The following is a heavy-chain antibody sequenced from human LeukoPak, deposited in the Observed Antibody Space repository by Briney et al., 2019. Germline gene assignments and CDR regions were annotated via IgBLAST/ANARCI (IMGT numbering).Heavy chain of an antibody. CDR1: GYTFTSYG. CDR3: ARESSHYYDSSGYFAGSYYYGMDV. J-gene: IGHJ6*02. D-gene: IGHD3-22*01. CDR2: ISAYNGNT. V-gene: IGHV1-18*01. Sequence: ASVKVSCKASGYTFTSYGISWVRQAPGQGLEWMGWISAYNGNTNYAQKLQGRVTMTTDTSTSTAYMELRSLRSDDTAVYYCARESSHYYDSSGYFAGSYYYGMDVWGQGTTVTVSS.